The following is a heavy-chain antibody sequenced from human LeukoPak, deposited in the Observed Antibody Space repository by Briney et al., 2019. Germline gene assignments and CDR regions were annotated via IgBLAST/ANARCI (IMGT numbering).Heavy chain of an antibody. CDR3: ARDILMDAFDI. D-gene: IGHD2-8*01. V-gene: IGHV1-8*03. CDR1: GYTFTSYD. Sequence: GASVKVSCKASGYTFTSYDINWVRQATGQGLEWMGWMNPNSGNTGYAQKFQGRVTITRNTSISTAYMELSSLRSEDTAVYYCARDILMDAFDIWGQGTMVTVSS. CDR2: MNPNSGNT. J-gene: IGHJ3*02.